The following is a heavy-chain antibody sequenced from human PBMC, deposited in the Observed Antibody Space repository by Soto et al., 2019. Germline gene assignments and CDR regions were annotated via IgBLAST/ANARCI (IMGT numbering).Heavy chain of an antibody. J-gene: IGHJ4*02. V-gene: IGHV1-69*12. Sequence: QVQLVQSGAEVKKPGSSVKVSCKASGGTFSSYAISWVRQAPGQGLEWMGGIIPIFGTANYAQKFQGRVTITADESTSTAYMELSSLRSEDTAVYYRARDVGSADIVLVPAAMGFDYWGQGTLVTVSS. CDR3: ARDVGSADIVLVPAAMGFDY. CDR2: IIPIFGTA. CDR1: GGTFSSYA. D-gene: IGHD2-2*01.